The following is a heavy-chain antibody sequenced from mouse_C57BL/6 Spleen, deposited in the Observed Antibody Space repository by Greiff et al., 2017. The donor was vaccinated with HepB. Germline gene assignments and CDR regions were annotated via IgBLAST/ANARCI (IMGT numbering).Heavy chain of an antibody. CDR1: GYTFTSYW. Sequence: QVQLQQPGAELVKPGASVKMSCQASGYTFTSYWITWVKQRPGQGLEWIGDIYPGSGSTNYNEKFKSKATLTVDTSSSTAYMQLSTLTSEDSAVYYCAKTCGGYAMDYWGQGTSVTVSS. V-gene: IGHV1-55*01. J-gene: IGHJ4*01. CDR3: AKTCGGYAMDY. CDR2: IYPGSGST.